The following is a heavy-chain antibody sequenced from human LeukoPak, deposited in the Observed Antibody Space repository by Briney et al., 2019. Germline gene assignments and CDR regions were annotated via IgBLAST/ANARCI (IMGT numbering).Heavy chain of an antibody. CDR2: IKTDGSST. Sequence: GGSLRLSCAVSGFTLSSQWMHWVRQAPGKGLVWVSLIKTDGSSTNYADSVKGRFTVSRDDAKNTLYLQVSSLRAEDTAMYYCHPLAYISDWGQGTLVTVSS. D-gene: IGHD6-19*01. J-gene: IGHJ4*02. V-gene: IGHV3-74*01. CDR3: HPLAYISD. CDR1: GFTLSSQW.